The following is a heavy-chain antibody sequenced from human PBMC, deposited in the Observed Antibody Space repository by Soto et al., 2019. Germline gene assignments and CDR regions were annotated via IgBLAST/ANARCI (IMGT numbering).Heavy chain of an antibody. CDR1: GFTFSGYE. Sequence: EVHLLESGGGLVQPGGSLRLSCAASGFTFSGYEMSWARQGPGKGLEWVSFISSSGHTTYYADSVKGRFTMSRDNSKNTRDLQMRSLRGEGPAVYFCVKWGGMDDWGQGTLVAVSS. V-gene: IGHV3-23*01. CDR3: VKWGGMDD. CDR2: ISSSGHTT. D-gene: IGHD1-26*01. J-gene: IGHJ4*02.